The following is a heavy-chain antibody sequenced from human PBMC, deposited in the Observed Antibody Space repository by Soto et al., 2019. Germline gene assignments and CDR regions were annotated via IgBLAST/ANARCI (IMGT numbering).Heavy chain of an antibody. V-gene: IGHV1-69*12. CDR3: ARAGAGMGATSDY. Sequence: QVQLVQSGAEVKKPGSSVKVSCKASGGTFSSYTLNWVRQAPGPGLEWMGGIIPMFGTTDYAEKFQGRVTITADESTSTAYMELTGLRSEDTAFYYCARAGAGMGATSDYWGQGTLVTVSS. J-gene: IGHJ4*02. CDR1: GGTFSSYT. CDR2: IIPMFGTT. D-gene: IGHD1-26*01.